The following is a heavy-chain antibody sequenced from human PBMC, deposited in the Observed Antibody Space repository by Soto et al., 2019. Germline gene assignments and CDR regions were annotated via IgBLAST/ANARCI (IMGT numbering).Heavy chain of an antibody. CDR1: GYTFTGYY. CDR3: ARGPLIMVRGVMNWFDP. V-gene: IGHV1-2*04. CDR2: INPNSGGT. Sequence: GASVKVSCKASGYTFTGYYMHWVRQAPGQGLEWMGWINPNSGGTNYAQKFQGWVTMTRDTSISTAYMELSRLRSDDTAVYYCARGPLIMVRGVMNWFDPWGQGTLVTVSS. J-gene: IGHJ5*02. D-gene: IGHD3-10*01.